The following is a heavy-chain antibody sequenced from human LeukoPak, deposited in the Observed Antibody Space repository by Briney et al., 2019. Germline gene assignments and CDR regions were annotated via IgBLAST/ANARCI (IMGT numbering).Heavy chain of an antibody. V-gene: IGHV4-34*01. D-gene: IGHD3-9*01. CDR1: GGSFCGYY. CDR3: ARGPLYYDILTGQFSSWYFDY. CDR2: INHSGST. J-gene: IGHJ4*02. Sequence: PSETLSLTCAVYGGSFCGYYWSWIRQPPGKGLEWIGEINHSGSTNYNPSLKSRVTISVDTSKNQFSLKLSSVTAADTAVYYCARGPLYYDILTGQFSSWYFDYWGQGTLVTVSS.